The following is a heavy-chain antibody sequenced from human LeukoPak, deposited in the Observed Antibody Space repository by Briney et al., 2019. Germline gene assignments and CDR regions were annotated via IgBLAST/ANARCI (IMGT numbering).Heavy chain of an antibody. J-gene: IGHJ4*02. CDR1: GGSISSSSYY. CDR3: ARQQLLWFGESIPAFDY. Sequence: SETLSLTCTVSGGSISSSSYYWGWIRQPPGKGLEWIGSIYYSGSTYYNPSLKSRVTISVDTSKNQFSLKLSSVTAADTAVYYCARQQLLWFGESIPAFDYWGQGTLVTVPS. V-gene: IGHV4-39*01. D-gene: IGHD3-10*01. CDR2: IYYSGST.